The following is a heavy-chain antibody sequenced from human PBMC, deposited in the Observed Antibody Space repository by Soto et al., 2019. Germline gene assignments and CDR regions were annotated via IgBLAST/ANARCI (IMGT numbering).Heavy chain of an antibody. CDR1: GFTFSSYG. CDR3: ARKGYGGRWSLDY. Sequence: QVQLVESGGGVVQPGRSLRLSCAASGFTFSSYGMHWARQAPGEGLEWVAVISYDGNRKYYAESVKGRFTISRDFSKNTVDLHMNSLRVEDTAVYFCARKGYGGRWSLDYWGQGILATVSS. J-gene: IGHJ4*02. D-gene: IGHD2-15*01. V-gene: IGHV3-30*03. CDR2: ISYDGNRK.